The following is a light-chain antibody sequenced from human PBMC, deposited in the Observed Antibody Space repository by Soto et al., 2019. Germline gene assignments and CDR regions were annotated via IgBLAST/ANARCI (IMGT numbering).Light chain of an antibody. Sequence: EIVLTQSPDTLSLSPGERATLSCRASQSVSSYLAWYQQKPGQAPRLLIYDTSNRATGIPARFSGSGSGTDFTLTISSLEPEDFAVYYCQQRSNWPITFGQGRRLAVK. CDR1: QSVSSY. V-gene: IGKV3-11*01. CDR2: DTS. J-gene: IGKJ5*01. CDR3: QQRSNWPIT.